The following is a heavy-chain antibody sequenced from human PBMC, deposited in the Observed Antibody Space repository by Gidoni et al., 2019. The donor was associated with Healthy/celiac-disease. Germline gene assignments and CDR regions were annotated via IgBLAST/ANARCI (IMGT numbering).Heavy chain of an antibody. CDR1: GFTLDDFG. J-gene: IGHJ4*02. CDR3: ARGGNAYSSGWYRKGPTPPYYFDY. D-gene: IGHD6-19*01. V-gene: IGHV3-20*04. Sequence: EVQLGESGGGVVRSGGSLRRSCAAPGFTLDDFGMSWGPHAPGKGLEWVSGINWNGGSTGYADSVKGRFTISRDNAKNSLYLLMNSLRAEDTALYYCARGGNAYSSGWYRKGPTPPYYFDYWGQGTLVTVSS. CDR2: INWNGGST.